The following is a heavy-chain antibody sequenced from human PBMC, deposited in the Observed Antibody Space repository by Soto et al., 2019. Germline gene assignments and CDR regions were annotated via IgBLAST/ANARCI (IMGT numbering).Heavy chain of an antibody. V-gene: IGHV3-66*01. J-gene: IGHJ6*03. CDR2: IYSGGST. CDR1: GFTVSSNY. D-gene: IGHD5-18*01. CDR3: ARVSDTAMVNYYYYYMDV. Sequence: PGGSLRLSCAASGFTVSSNYMSWVRQAPGKGLEWVSVIYSGGSTYYADSVKGRFTISRDNSKNTLYLQMNSLRAEDTAVYYCARVSDTAMVNYYYYYMDVWGKGTTVTVSS.